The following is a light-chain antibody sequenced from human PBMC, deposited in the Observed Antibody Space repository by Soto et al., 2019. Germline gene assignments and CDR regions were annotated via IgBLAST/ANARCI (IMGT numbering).Light chain of an antibody. V-gene: IGLV1-40*01. CDR3: QHYNSFSRT. Sequence: QSVLTQPPSVSGAPGQRVTTSCTGSSSNIGAGYDVHWYQQLPGTAPKLLIYKAANLADEVPSRFAGSGSGTDFTLTITRLQPDDFATYYCQHYNSFSRTFGQGTK. CDR2: KAA. CDR1: SSNIGAGYD. J-gene: IGLJ3*02.